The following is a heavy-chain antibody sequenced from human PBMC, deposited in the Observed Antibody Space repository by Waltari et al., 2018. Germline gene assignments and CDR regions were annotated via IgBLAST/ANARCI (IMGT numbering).Heavy chain of an antibody. V-gene: IGHV3-23*04. CDR2: VSGGGGST. CDR1: GFTFGSYD. J-gene: IGHJ6*03. CDR3: ARTTETTSGGYYYYMDV. D-gene: IGHD4-17*01. Sequence: EVQLVESGGGLVQPGGSLRLSCAASGFTFGSYDMSWVRQALGKGLEWVSSVSGGGGSTYYADSVKGRFTISRDNSKNTLDLQMNSLRAEDTAVYYCARTTETTSGGYYYYMDVWGKGATVTVSS.